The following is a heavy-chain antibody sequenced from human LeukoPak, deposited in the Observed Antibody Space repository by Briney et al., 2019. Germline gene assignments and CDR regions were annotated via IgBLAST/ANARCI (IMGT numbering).Heavy chain of an antibody. V-gene: IGHV5-51*01. J-gene: IGHJ5*02. CDR1: GYSFTSYW. Sequence: GESLKISCKGPGYSFTSYWIGWVRQMPGKGLEWMGIIYPGDSDTRYSPSFQGQVTISADKSISTAYLQWSSLKASDTAMYYCARARIQLSSWFDPWGQGTLVTVSS. CDR2: IYPGDSDT. D-gene: IGHD5-18*01. CDR3: ARARIQLSSWFDP.